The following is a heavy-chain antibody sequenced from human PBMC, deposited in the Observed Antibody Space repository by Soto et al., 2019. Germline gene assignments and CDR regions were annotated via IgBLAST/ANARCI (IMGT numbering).Heavy chain of an antibody. CDR3: ASFDGTLVRGGRSSPYEMDV. V-gene: IGHV1-69*01. Sequence: QVLLVQSGPEVKKPGSSVKVSCKASGGTFNNYAINWVRQAPGKGLEWMGGIIPTFGTGNHAQKFQGRVTITADESTTTAYREHNSLRSEDTAIYYCASFDGTLVRGGRSSPYEMDVWGQGTTVIVSS. CDR2: IIPTFGTG. J-gene: IGHJ6*02. D-gene: IGHD3-10*01. CDR1: GGTFNNYA.